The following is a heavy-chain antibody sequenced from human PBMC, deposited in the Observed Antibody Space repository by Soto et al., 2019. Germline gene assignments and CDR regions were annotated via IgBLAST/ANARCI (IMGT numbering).Heavy chain of an antibody. CDR2: IIPIFGTT. Sequence: QVQLVQSGAEVKKLGSSVKVSCTASGGTFSRYGFTWVRQAPGQGFQWMGGIIPIFGTTHYEQNFQGRLSITADESTSTVYMELSSLRSDDTAIYFCARTYYQWEALHYFDFWGQGTLVTVSS. J-gene: IGHJ4*02. D-gene: IGHD1-26*01. V-gene: IGHV1-69*01. CDR1: GGTFSRYG. CDR3: ARTYYQWEALHYFDF.